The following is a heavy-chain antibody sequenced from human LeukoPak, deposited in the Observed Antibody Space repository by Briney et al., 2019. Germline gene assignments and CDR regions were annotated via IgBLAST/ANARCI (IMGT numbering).Heavy chain of an antibody. J-gene: IGHJ5*02. D-gene: IGHD3-22*01. V-gene: IGHV4-39*01. CDR2: IYFSGST. CDR1: GGSISSSSSY. CDR3: ARAATTYYYDSSGYYPNWSDP. Sequence: PSETLSLTCTVSGGSISSSSSYWGWIRQPPGKGLEWIGSIYFSGSTYYNPSLRSRVTISVDTSKNQFSLKLSSVAAADTAVYYCARAATTYYYDSSGYYPNWSDPWGQGTLVTVSS.